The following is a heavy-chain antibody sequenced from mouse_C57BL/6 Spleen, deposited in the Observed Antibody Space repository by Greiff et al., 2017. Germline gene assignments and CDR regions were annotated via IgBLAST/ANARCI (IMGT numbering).Heavy chain of an antibody. D-gene: IGHD2-14*01. J-gene: IGHJ4*01. CDR1: GYTFTSYW. CDR2: IHPNSGST. CDR3: ARGGVPFFYAMDY. V-gene: IGHV1-64*01. Sequence: QVQLQQPGAELVKPGASVKLSCKASGYTFTSYWMHWVKQRPGQGLEWIGMIHPNSGSTNYNEKFKSKATLTVDKSSSTAYMQLGSLTSEDSAVYYCARGGVPFFYAMDYWGQGTSVTVSS.